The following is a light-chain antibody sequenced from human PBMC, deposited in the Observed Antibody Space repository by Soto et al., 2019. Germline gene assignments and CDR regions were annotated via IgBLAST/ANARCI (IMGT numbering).Light chain of an antibody. CDR1: SSDVGAYNH. CDR3: SSYTSSSTLV. Sequence: QSALTQPASVSGSPGQAITISCTGASSDVGAYNHVSWYQQHPGKAPKLMIFDVSNRPSGVSNRFSGSKSGNTASLTISGLQAEDEADYHWSSYTSSSTLVFGTGTKVTVL. J-gene: IGLJ1*01. V-gene: IGLV2-14*01. CDR2: DVS.